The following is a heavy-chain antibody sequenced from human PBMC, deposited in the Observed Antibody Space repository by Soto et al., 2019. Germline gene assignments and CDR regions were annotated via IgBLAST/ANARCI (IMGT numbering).Heavy chain of an antibody. CDR1: GGSISSGDYY. CDR2: IFYGGST. D-gene: IGHD1-26*01. V-gene: IGHV4-30-4*01. Sequence: QVQLQESGPGLVKPSQTLSLTCTVSGGSISSGDYYWSWIRQPPGKGLEWIGYIFYGGSTYYNPSLQXLXTXSXXTPTNQFSRKLPSVTAADTAVYYCARAVRGSYYGYWGQGTLVTVSS. CDR3: ARAVRGSYYGY. J-gene: IGHJ4*02.